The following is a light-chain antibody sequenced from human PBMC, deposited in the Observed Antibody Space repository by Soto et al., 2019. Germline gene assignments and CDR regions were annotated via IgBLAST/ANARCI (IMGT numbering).Light chain of an antibody. Sequence: IVVTQSPSTLSVSQGERATLSCRASQSVSSDLAWYQQKPGQAPMLLIYATSTRATGIPVRFSGSGSGTEFTPPIISLLPPDVFAYYCYQHYKSYWTFGQGTRLEIK. CDR3: YQHYKSYWT. CDR2: ATS. V-gene: IGKV3-15*01. J-gene: IGKJ5*01. CDR1: QSVSSD.